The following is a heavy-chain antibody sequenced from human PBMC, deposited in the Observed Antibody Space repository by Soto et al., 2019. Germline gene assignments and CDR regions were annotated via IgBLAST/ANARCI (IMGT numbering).Heavy chain of an antibody. D-gene: IGHD2-8*01. J-gene: IGHJ5*02. CDR3: ARDLPQTHCTNGVCYIGSWFDP. CDR1: GYTFTSYD. V-gene: IGHV1-8*01. Sequence: ASVKVSCKASGYTFTSYDINWVRQATGQGLEWMGWMNPNSGNTGYAQKFQGRVTMTRNTSISTAYMELSSLRAEDTAVYYCARDLPQTHCTNGVCYIGSWFDPWGQGTLVTVSS. CDR2: MNPNSGNT.